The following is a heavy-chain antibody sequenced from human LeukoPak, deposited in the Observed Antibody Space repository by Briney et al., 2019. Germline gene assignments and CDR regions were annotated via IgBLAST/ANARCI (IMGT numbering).Heavy chain of an antibody. J-gene: IGHJ3*02. CDR2: IDDSGNT. CDR3: ARSDYHNSGSHTVFDAFDI. D-gene: IGHD3-10*01. V-gene: IGHV4-59*01. Sequence: PSETLSLTCTVSGGSISRYYWSWIRRPPGKGLEWIGYIDDSGNTNYNPSLMSQVTISVDKSKNQFSLKLSFVTAADTAMYYCARSDYHNSGSHTVFDAFDIWGQGTRVTVSS. CDR1: GGSISRYY.